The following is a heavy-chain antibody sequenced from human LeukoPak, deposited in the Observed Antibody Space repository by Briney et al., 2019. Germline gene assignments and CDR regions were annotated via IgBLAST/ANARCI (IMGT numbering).Heavy chain of an antibody. V-gene: IGHV3-23*01. J-gene: IGHJ4*02. Sequence: GGSLRLSCAASGFTFSSFGMTWVRQAPGKGLEWVSAISDSGNTYHADSVKGRFTISRDSSKNTLFLQMNRLRPEDAAVYYCAKAPVTTCRGAYCYPFDYWGQGTLVTVSS. D-gene: IGHD2-21*01. CDR3: AKAPVTTCRGAYCYPFDY. CDR2: ISDSGNT. CDR1: GFTFSSFG.